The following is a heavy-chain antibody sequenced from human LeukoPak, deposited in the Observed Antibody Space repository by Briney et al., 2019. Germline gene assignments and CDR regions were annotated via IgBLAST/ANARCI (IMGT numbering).Heavy chain of an antibody. D-gene: IGHD6-6*01. CDR2: IYTGGST. CDR3: ARGFGKVAANVFGGYTMDV. CDR1: GFTVNSNY. Sequence: QPGVSLRLSCAASGFTVNSNYMSWVRQAPGKGLEWVSLIYTGGSTYYADSVKGRFTISRDNSKNTLYLQMNNLRPEDTAVYYCARGFGKVAANVFGGYTMDVWGQGTTVTVSS. V-gene: IGHV3-66*02. J-gene: IGHJ6*02.